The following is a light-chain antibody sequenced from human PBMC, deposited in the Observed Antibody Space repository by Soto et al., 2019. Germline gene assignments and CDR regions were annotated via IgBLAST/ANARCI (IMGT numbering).Light chain of an antibody. CDR2: EVS. CDR1: SSDVGAYNY. CDR3: CSYTTTTTYV. J-gene: IGLJ1*01. Sequence: QSVLTQPASVSGSPAQSITISCTGTSSDVGAYNYVSWYQQHPGKAPKLMIYEVSNRPSGVSNRFSGSKSGNTASLTISGLQAEDEADYYCCSYTTTTTYVFGTGTKVTVL. V-gene: IGLV2-14*01.